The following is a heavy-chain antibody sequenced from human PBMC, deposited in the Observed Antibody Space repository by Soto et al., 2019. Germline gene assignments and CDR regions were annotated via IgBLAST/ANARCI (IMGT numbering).Heavy chain of an antibody. CDR1: GYTSSSYG. V-gene: IGHV1-18*01. CDR3: ARDTGNYFDY. Sequence: ASVKVSCKTSGYTSSSYGISWVRQAPGQGLEWMGWISGYTGSTNYVQKFQGRVTMTTDTSTSTAYMELRNLRSDDTAVYYCARDTGNYFDYWGQGTLVTVSS. J-gene: IGHJ4*02. CDR2: ISGYTGST.